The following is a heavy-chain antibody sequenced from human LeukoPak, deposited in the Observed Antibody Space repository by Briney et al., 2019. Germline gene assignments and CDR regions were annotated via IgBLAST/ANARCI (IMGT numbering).Heavy chain of an antibody. CDR1: GYSISSGYY. J-gene: IGHJ4*02. D-gene: IGHD3-16*01. CDR2: FYHSGST. V-gene: IGHV4-38-2*01. CDR3: AGGPGTFGGVHFDY. Sequence: SETLSLTCAVSGYSISSGYYWGWIRQPPGKGLEWIGSFYHSGSTYYNPSLKSRVSISVDTSKNQFSLKLSSVTAADTAVYYCAGGPGTFGGVHFDYWGQRTLVTVSS.